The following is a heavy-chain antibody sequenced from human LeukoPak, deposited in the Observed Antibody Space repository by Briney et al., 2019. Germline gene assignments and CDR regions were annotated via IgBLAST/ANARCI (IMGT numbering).Heavy chain of an antibody. CDR3: ATYYYDSSGYPDAFDI. CDR2: ISSSSSTI. CDR1: GFTFSSYS. Sequence: GGSLRLSCAASGFTFSSYSMNWVRQAPGKGLEWVSYISSSSSTIYYADSVKGRFTISRDNAKNSLYLQMNSLRAEDTAVYYCATYYYDSSGYPDAFDIWGQGTMVTVSS. J-gene: IGHJ3*02. D-gene: IGHD3-22*01. V-gene: IGHV3-48*04.